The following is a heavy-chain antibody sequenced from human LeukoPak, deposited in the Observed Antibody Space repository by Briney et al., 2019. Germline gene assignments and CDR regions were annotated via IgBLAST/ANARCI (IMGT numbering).Heavy chain of an antibody. CDR1: GYTFTKYA. J-gene: IGHJ4*02. V-gene: IGHV7-4-1*02. Sequence: GASVKASCKASGYTFTKYAMNWVRQAPGQGLEWMGWINTNTGNPAYAQGFTGRFVFSLDTSVSTAYLQITSLKAEDTAVYYCASGYSSSWAPTHQDYWGQGTLVTVSS. CDR3: ASGYSSSWAPTHQDY. CDR2: INTNTGNP. D-gene: IGHD6-13*01.